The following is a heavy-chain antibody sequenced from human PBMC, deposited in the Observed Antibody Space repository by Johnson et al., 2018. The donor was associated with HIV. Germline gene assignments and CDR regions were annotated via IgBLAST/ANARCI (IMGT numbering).Heavy chain of an antibody. V-gene: IGHV3-30*14. D-gene: IGHD6-6*01. CDR3: ARASVSSPRYSSSSDDAFDI. CDR2: ISSDGSNK. Sequence: QVQLVESGGGLVKPGWSLRLSCAASGFTFSDYYMSWIRQAPGKGLEWVAVISSDGSNKYYADSVKGRFTISRDTSKNTLLLQMNSLRAEDTAVYYCARASVSSPRYSSSSDDAFDIWGQGTMVTVSS. CDR1: GFTFSDYY. J-gene: IGHJ3*02.